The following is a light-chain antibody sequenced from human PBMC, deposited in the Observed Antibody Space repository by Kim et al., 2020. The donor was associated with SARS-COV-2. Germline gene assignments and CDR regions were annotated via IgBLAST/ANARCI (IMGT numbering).Light chain of an antibody. V-gene: IGLV1-44*01. CDR3: VAWDDSLSGSV. Sequence: VTIHCSGGRSNIGSNVVNGNRLLPGTAPNLPIYSNDYRSSGVPDRFSGSKSGTSASLAISGLQSEDEADYYCVAWDDSLSGSVFGGGTQLTVL. CDR1: RSNIGSNV. J-gene: IGLJ3*02. CDR2: SND.